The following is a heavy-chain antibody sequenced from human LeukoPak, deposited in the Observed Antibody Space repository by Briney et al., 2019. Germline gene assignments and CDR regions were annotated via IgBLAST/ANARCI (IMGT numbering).Heavy chain of an antibody. CDR2: IRYDASHK. CDR1: GFTFSSFG. D-gene: IGHD1-26*01. J-gene: IGHJ5*02. Sequence: GGSLRLSCAASGFTFSSFGMHWVRQAPGKGLEWVAFIRYDASHKYYADSVKGRFTTSRDNSKNTLYMQMDSLRVEDTAVYYCAKAGGTYYPDHFDPWGQGTLVTVSS. V-gene: IGHV3-30*02. CDR3: AKAGGTYYPDHFDP.